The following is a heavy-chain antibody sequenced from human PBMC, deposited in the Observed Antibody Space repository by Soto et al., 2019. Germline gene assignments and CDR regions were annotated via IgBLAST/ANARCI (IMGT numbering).Heavy chain of an antibody. CDR2: VILISGTP. Sequence: QVQLVQSGAEVKKPGSSVKVSCKAPGGTFSTYAISWVRQAPGQGLEWMGGVILISGTPKYAQKFQGRVTITADESTSTGYMELRSLRSEDTAVYYCARSQGGSSSLDIYYYYYYGMDVWGQGTTVTVSS. CDR3: ARSQGGSSSLDIYYYYYYGMDV. CDR1: GGTFSTYA. J-gene: IGHJ6*02. D-gene: IGHD2-15*01. V-gene: IGHV1-69*01.